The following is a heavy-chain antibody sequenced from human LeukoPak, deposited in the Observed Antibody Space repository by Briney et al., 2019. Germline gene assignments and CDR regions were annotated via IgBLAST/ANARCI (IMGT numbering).Heavy chain of an antibody. D-gene: IGHD3-16*01. CDR2: INHSGST. CDR3: ASMIGRLDY. J-gene: IGHJ4*02. CDR1: AGSFSGYY. Sequence: SETLSLTCALYAGSFSGYYCSWIRQPPGKGLEWIGEINHSGSTNYNPSLKSRVTISVDTSKNQFSLKLSSVTAADTAVYYCASMIGRLDYWGQGTLVTVSS. V-gene: IGHV4-34*01.